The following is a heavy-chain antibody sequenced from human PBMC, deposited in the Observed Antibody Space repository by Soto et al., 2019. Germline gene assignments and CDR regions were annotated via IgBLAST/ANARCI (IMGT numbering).Heavy chain of an antibody. V-gene: IGHV1-69*13. CDR3: ARREMAGLVDAYYYYYGMDV. CDR1: GGTLSSYA. J-gene: IGHJ6*02. CDR2: IIPIFGTA. Sequence: SVKVSCKASGGTLSSYAISWVRQAPGQGLEWMGGIIPIFGTANYAQKFQGRVTITADESTSTAYMELSSLRSEDTAVYYCARREMAGLVDAYYYYYGMDVWGRGTTVTVSS. D-gene: IGHD6-6*01.